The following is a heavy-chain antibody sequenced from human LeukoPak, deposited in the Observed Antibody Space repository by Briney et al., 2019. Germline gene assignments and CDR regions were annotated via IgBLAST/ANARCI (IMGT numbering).Heavy chain of an antibody. D-gene: IGHD1-26*01. J-gene: IGHJ3*01. V-gene: IGHV4-59*01. CDR2: IYGRGST. Sequence: SETLSLTCTVSGGSITSSYWSWIRQPPGKGLEWIAYIYGRGSTNYNPSLKSRVTISLDTSKNQFSLKLSSVTAADTAVYFCARVRIGETSYDASDVWGLGTMVTVSS. CDR3: ARVRIGETSYDASDV. CDR1: GGSITSSY.